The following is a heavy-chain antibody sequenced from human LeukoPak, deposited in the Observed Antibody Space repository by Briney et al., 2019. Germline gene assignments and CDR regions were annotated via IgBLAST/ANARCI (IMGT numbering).Heavy chain of an antibody. CDR1: GGTFSSYA. V-gene: IGHV1-69*13. CDR2: VIPIFGTA. CDR3: ARSTVAGNAGYFQH. Sequence: SVKVSCKASGGTFSSYAISWVRQAPGQGLEWMEGVIPIFGTANYAQKFQGRVTITADESTSTAYMELSSLRSEDTAVYYCARSTVAGNAGYFQHWGQGTLVTVSS. J-gene: IGHJ1*01. D-gene: IGHD6-19*01.